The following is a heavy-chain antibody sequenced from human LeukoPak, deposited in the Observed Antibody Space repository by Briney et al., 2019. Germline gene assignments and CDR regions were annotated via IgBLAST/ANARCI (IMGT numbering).Heavy chain of an antibody. J-gene: IGHJ6*03. V-gene: IGHV4-59*01. CDR2: IYYSGST. CDR1: GGSISSYY. Sequence: SETLSLTCTVSGGSISSYYWSWIRQPPGKGLEWIGYIYYSGSTNYNPSLKSRVTISVDTSKNQFSLKLSSVTAADTAVYYCARRGGAARQSLYYYYYYMDVWGKGTTVTVSS. D-gene: IGHD6-6*01. CDR3: ARRGGAARQSLYYYYYYMDV.